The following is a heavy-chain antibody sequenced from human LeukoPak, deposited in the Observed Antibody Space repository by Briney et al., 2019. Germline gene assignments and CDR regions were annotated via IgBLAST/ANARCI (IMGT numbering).Heavy chain of an antibody. Sequence: PGGSLRLSCAASGFTFSSYGMHWVRQAPGKGLEWVAVISYDGSNKYYADSVKGRFTISRDNSKNTLYLQMNSLRAEDTAVYYCAKDGDAYSTSAGYYYYMDVWGKGTTVTVSS. CDR2: ISYDGSNK. D-gene: IGHD6-6*01. V-gene: IGHV3-30*18. J-gene: IGHJ6*03. CDR3: AKDGDAYSTSAGYYYYMDV. CDR1: GFTFSSYG.